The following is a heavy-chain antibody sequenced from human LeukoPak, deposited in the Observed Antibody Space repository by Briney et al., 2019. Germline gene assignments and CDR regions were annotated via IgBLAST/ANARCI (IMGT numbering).Heavy chain of an antibody. CDR3: ARGYGSGSYYWFDP. Sequence: ASVKVSCKASGYTFIDYYIHWVRQAPGQGLEWMGWINPNSGGTNYAQNFQGRVTMTRDTSISTAYMEVSRLRSDDTAVYYCARGYGSGSYYWFDPWGQGTLVTVSS. D-gene: IGHD3-10*01. V-gene: IGHV1-2*02. CDR1: GYTFIDYY. CDR2: INPNSGGT. J-gene: IGHJ5*02.